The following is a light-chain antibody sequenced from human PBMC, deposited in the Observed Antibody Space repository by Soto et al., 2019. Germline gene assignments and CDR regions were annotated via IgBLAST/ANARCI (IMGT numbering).Light chain of an antibody. J-gene: IGKJ2*01. CDR3: QQYLNTPYT. CDR2: WAS. CDR1: QSVLYSSNNKNY. Sequence: DIVLTQSPDSLAVSLGERATINCKPSQSVLYSSNNKNYLAWYQQKPRQPPKLLIYWASTRESGVPDRFSGSGSGTDFTLTISSLQAEDVAVYYCQQYLNTPYTFGQGTKLEIK. V-gene: IGKV4-1*01.